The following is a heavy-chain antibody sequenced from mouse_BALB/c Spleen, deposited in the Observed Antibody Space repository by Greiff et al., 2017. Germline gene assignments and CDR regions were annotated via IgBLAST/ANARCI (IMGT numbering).Heavy chain of an antibody. V-gene: IGHV3-2*02. CDR3: AKLGRSYFDY. CDR2: ISYSGST. CDR1: GYSITSDYA. D-gene: IGHD4-1*01. Sequence: VQLQQSGPGLVKPSQSLSLTCTVTGYSITSDYAWNWIRQFPGNKLEWMGYISYSGSTSYNPSLKSRISITRDTSKNQFFLQLNSVTTEDTATYYCAKLGRSYFDYWGQGTTLTVSS. J-gene: IGHJ2*01.